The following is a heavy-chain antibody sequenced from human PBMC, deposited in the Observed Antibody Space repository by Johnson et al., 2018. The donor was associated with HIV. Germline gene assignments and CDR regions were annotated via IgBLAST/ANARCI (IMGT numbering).Heavy chain of an antibody. CDR2: IRYDGSNK. CDR1: GFTFSSYG. CDR3: AREEPRDNDAFDI. D-gene: IGHD1-1*01. Sequence: QVQLVESGGGLVQPGRSLRLSCAASGFTFSSYGMHWVRQAPGKGLEWVACIRYDGSNKYYADSVKGRFTISRDNSKNTLYLQMNSLRAEDTGVYYCAREEPRDNDAFDIWGQGTMVTVSS. J-gene: IGHJ3*02. V-gene: IGHV3-30*02.